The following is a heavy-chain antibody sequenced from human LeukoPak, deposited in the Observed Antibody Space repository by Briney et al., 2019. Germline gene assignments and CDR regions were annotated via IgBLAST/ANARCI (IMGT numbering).Heavy chain of an antibody. CDR1: GFTFDTYS. J-gene: IGHJ4*02. Sequence: GGSLRLSCAASGFTFDTYSMNWVRQAPGKGLEWVSYISGSSDTIFYADSVKGRFTISRDNAKSSLYLQMNSLRAEDTAVYYCARELWYSSSSADFFDFWGQGTLVTVSS. CDR2: ISGSSDTI. V-gene: IGHV3-48*01. D-gene: IGHD6-6*01. CDR3: ARELWYSSSSADFFDF.